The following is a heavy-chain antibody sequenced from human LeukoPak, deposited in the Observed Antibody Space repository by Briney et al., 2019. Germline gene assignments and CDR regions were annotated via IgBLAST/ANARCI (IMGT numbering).Heavy chain of an antibody. J-gene: IGHJ4*02. CDR3: AHRGTVAYYFDY. CDR2: IYWDDDK. CDR1: GFSLSTSGVG. V-gene: IGHV2-5*05. D-gene: IGHD4-23*01. Sequence: SGPTLVKPTQTLTLTCTFSGFSLSTSGVGVGWIRQPPGKALEWLALIYWDDDKRYGPSLKSRLTITKDTSKNQVVLTMTNMDPVDTATYYCAHRGTVAYYFDYWGQGTLVTVSS.